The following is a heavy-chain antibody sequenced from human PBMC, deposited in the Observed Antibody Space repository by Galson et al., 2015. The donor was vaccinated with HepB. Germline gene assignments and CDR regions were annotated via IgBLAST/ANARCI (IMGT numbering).Heavy chain of an antibody. V-gene: IGHV1-18*01. Sequence: SVKVSCKASGYTFTSYGIRWVRQAPGQGLEWMGWICAYSGNTNYAQKLQGRVTMTTDTSTSTAYMELRSLRSDDTAVYYCARERGYGDYLWFDHWGQGTLVTVSS. CDR1: GYTFTSYG. J-gene: IGHJ5*02. CDR3: ARERGYGDYLWFDH. D-gene: IGHD4-17*01. CDR2: ICAYSGNT.